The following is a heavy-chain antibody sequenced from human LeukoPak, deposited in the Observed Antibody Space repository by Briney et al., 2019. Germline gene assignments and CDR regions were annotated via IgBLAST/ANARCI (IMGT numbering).Heavy chain of an antibody. Sequence: SQTLSLTCTVSGGSISSGDYYWSWIRQPPGKGLEWIGYIYYSGSTYYNPSLKSRVTISVDTSKNQFSLKLSSVTAADTAVYYCARDDGDDRDWFDPWGQGTLVTVS. V-gene: IGHV4-30-4*08. J-gene: IGHJ5*02. CDR1: GGSISSGDYY. CDR3: ARDDGDDRDWFDP. CDR2: IYYSGST. D-gene: IGHD4-17*01.